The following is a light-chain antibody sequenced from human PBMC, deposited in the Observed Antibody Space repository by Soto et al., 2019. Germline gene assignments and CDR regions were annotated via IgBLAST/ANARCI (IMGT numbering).Light chain of an antibody. J-gene: IGKJ1*01. CDR1: QSISSW. CDR2: KAS. CDR3: QQYNSYQRT. Sequence: DMQMTQSPSSASASVVDGVTITSRASQSISSWLAWYQQKPGKAPKLLIYKASSLESGVPSRFSGSGSGTEFTLTISSLQPDDFATYYCQQYNSYQRTFGQGTKVDIK. V-gene: IGKV1-5*03.